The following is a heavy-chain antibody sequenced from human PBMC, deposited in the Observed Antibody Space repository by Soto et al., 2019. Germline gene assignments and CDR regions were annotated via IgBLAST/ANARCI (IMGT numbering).Heavy chain of an antibody. J-gene: IGHJ3*02. V-gene: IGHV1-2*04. CDR3: ARGGSIAAAGPDAFDI. D-gene: IGHD6-13*01. Sequence: QVQLVQSGAEVKKPGASVKVSCKASGYTFTGYYMNWVRQAPGQGLEWMGWINPNSGGTNYAQKFQGWVTMTRDTSISTAYMELSRLRSDDTAVYYCARGGSIAAAGPDAFDIWGQGTMVTVSS. CDR1: GYTFTGYY. CDR2: INPNSGGT.